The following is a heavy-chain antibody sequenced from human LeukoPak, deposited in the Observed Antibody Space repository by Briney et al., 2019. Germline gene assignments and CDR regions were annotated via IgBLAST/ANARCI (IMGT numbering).Heavy chain of an antibody. CDR2: ISAYNGNT. Sequence: ASVKVSCKASGYSFTNYDINWVRQAPGQGLEWMGWISAYNGNTNYAQKLQGRVTMTTDTSTSTAYMELRSLRSDDTAVYYCATSLLWFGESDYYYYGMDVWGQGTTVTVSS. CDR1: GYSFTNYD. D-gene: IGHD3-10*01. V-gene: IGHV1-18*01. CDR3: ATSLLWFGESDYYYYGMDV. J-gene: IGHJ6*02.